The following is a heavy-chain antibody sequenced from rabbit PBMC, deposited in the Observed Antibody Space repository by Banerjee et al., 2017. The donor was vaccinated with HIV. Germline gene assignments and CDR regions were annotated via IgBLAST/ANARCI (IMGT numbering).Heavy chain of an antibody. J-gene: IGHJ4*01. Sequence: QEQLEESGGDLVKPGASLTLTCTASGFSFSSSYYMCWVRQAPGKGLEWIACINTGSSGSTYYASWAKGRFTISKTSSTTVTLQMTSLTAADTATHFCARDGNSGYYGLWGPGTLVTVS. CDR1: GFSFSSSYY. CDR2: INTGSSGST. D-gene: IGHD1-1*01. CDR3: ARDGNSGYYGL. V-gene: IGHV1S45*01.